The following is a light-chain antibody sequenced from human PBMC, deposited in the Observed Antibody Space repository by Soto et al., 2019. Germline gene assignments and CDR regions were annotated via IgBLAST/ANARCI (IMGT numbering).Light chain of an antibody. J-gene: IGKJ4*01. CDR1: QSISSY. Sequence: IQMTQSPSSLSASVGDIVTITCRASQSISSYLNWYQQKPGKAPKLLIYAASSLQSGVPSRFSGSGSGTDFTLTISSLQPEDFATYYCIQDYNYPLTFGGGTKVDI. CDR3: IQDYNYPLT. CDR2: AAS. V-gene: IGKV1-6*01.